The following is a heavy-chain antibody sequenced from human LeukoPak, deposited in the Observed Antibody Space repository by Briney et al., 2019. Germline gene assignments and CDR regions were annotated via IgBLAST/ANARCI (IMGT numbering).Heavy chain of an antibody. V-gene: IGHV1-69*02. CDR2: VIPILGMA. J-gene: IGHJ3*02. CDR1: GGTFSRYT. CDR3: ARSMDSRLVVVVPAAMVAFDI. D-gene: IGHD2-2*01. Sequence: PAAAVKVSCKASGGTFSRYTISWVRPAPGQGVKWMGRVIPILGMANYEQKFQGRVTITADKSTSTAYMELSSLRSEDTAVYYCARSMDSRLVVVVPAAMVAFDIWGQGTMVTVSS.